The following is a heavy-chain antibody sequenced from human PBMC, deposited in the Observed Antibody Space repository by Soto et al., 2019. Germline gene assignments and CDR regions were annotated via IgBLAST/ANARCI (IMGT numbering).Heavy chain of an antibody. CDR3: GRVGPLILDFCSYYLHYNWFGP. CDR2: ISPYNGNT. V-gene: IGHV1-18*01. J-gene: IGHJ5*02. Sequence: QVQLVQSGAEVKKPGASVKVSCKASGYTFTSYGISWVRQAPGQGLEWMGWISPYNGNTNYARKLQGRVTMTTDTSTSTAYRELSSLRFDDTAVYYCGRVGPLILDFCSYYLHYNWFGPWGQRTLVTVSS. D-gene: IGHD3-3*01. CDR1: GYTFTSYG.